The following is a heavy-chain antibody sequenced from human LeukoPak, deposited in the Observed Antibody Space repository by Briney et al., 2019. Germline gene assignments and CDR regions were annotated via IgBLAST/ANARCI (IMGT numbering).Heavy chain of an antibody. CDR2: VYYSGST. CDR3: ASLSGYSYGYGAY. D-gene: IGHD5-18*01. V-gene: IGHV4-4*02. Sequence: PSGTLSLTCAVSGGSISSSNWWSWVRQPPGKGLEWIGSVYYSGSTYYNPSLESRVSISVDTSKNQFSLKLSSVTAADTAVYYCASLSGYSYGYGAYWGQGTLVTVFS. CDR1: GGSISSSNW. J-gene: IGHJ4*02.